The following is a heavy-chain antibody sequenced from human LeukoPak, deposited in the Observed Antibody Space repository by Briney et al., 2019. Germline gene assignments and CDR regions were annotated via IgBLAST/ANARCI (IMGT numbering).Heavy chain of an antibody. CDR1: GSTFSTYS. Sequence: GGSLRLSCAASGSTFSTYSIDWVRQAPGEGLEWISYISSSSSTIDFADSVKGRFTISRDNARNSVYLQMNSLRAEDTAVYYCARVHTSSYAADLWGQGTLVTVSS. V-gene: IGHV3-48*04. J-gene: IGHJ5*02. CDR2: ISSSSSTI. CDR3: ARVHTSSYAADL. D-gene: IGHD3-22*01.